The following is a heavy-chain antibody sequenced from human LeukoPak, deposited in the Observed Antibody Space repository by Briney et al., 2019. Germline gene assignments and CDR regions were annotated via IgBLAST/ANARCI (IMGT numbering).Heavy chain of an antibody. V-gene: IGHV3-21*01. J-gene: IGHJ4*02. Sequence: PGGSLRLSCAASGFTFSSYSMNWVRQAPGKGLEWVSSISSSSSYIYYADSVKGRFTISRGNAKNSLYLQMNSLRAEDTAVYYCARDSYSSGWYDGGDYWGQGTLVTVSS. D-gene: IGHD6-19*01. CDR3: ARDSYSSGWYDGGDY. CDR2: ISSSSSYI. CDR1: GFTFSSYS.